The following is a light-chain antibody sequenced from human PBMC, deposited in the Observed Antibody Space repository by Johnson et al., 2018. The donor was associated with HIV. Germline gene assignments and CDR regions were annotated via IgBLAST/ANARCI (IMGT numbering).Light chain of an antibody. CDR3: GTWDNSLSAYV. Sequence: QSVLTQPPSVSAAPGQKVTISCSGSSSNIGNNDVSWYQQLPGTAPKLLIYDNNKRPSGIPDRFSGSKSGTSATLGITGLQTGDEADYYCGTWDNSLSAYVFGTGTTVTVL. CDR2: DNN. J-gene: IGLJ1*01. CDR1: SSNIGNND. V-gene: IGLV1-51*01.